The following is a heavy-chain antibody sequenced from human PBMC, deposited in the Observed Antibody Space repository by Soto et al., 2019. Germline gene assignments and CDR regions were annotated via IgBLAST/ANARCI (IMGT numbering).Heavy chain of an antibody. V-gene: IGHV3-33*01. Sequence: GGSLRLSCAASGFTFSSYGMHWVRQAPGKGLEWVAVIWYDGSNKYYADSVKGRFTISRDNSKNTLYLQMNSLRAEDTAVYYCARDAYCTNGVCYYYYYGMDVWGQGTTVTVSS. J-gene: IGHJ6*02. D-gene: IGHD2-8*01. CDR2: IWYDGSNK. CDR1: GFTFSSYG. CDR3: ARDAYCTNGVCYYYYYGMDV.